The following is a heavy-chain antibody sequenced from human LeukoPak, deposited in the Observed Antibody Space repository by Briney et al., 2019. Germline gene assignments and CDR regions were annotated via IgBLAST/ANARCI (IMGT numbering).Heavy chain of an antibody. V-gene: IGHV5-51*01. Sequence: GESLKISCKGSGYSFTSYWIGWVRQMPGKGLEWMGIIYPGDSDTRYSPSFQGQVTISADKSISTAYLQWSSLKASDTAMYYCVRQDDFWSGYPNYFDYWGQGTLVTVSS. D-gene: IGHD3-3*01. CDR2: IYPGDSDT. CDR1: GYSFTSYW. J-gene: IGHJ4*02. CDR3: VRQDDFWSGYPNYFDY.